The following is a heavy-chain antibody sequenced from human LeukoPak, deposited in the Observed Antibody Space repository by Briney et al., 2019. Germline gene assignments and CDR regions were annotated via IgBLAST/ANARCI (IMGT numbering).Heavy chain of an antibody. J-gene: IGHJ6*02. D-gene: IGHD4-11*01. CDR1: GFTFSSYG. CDR2: ISYDGSNK. CDR3: AKEVRGMDV. V-gene: IGHV3-30*18. Sequence: GRSLRLSCAASGFTFSSYGMHWVRQAPGKGLEWVAVISYDGSNKYYADSVEGRFTISRDNSKNTLYLQMNSLRAEDTAVYYCAKEVRGMDVWGQGTTVTVSS.